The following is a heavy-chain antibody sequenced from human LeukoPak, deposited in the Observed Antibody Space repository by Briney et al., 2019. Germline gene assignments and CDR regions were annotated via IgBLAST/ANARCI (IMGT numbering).Heavy chain of an antibody. CDR1: GFTFGDYA. CDR2: IRSKAYSGTT. D-gene: IGHD3-22*01. V-gene: IGHV3-49*04. Sequence: PGGSLRLSCTASGFTFGDYAMSWVSQAPGKGLEWVGFIRSKAYSGTTEYAASVKGRFTISRDDSKSIAYLQMNSLKTEDTAVYYCTRDYYYDSSGYRTRPYWGQGTLVTVSS. CDR3: TRDYYYDSSGYRTRPY. J-gene: IGHJ4*02.